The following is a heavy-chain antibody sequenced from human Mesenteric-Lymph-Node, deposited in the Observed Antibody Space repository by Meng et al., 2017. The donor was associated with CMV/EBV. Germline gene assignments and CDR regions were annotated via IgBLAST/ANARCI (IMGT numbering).Heavy chain of an antibody. CDR3: ASLFRLIAARP. D-gene: IGHD6-6*01. Sequence: GESLKISCAASGFTFSSYSMNWVRQAPGKGLEWVSSISSSSSYIYYADSVKGRFTISRDNAKNSLYLQMNSLRAEDTAVYYCASLFRLIAARPWGQGTLVTVSS. CDR2: ISSSSSYI. CDR1: GFTFSSYS. V-gene: IGHV3-21*01. J-gene: IGHJ5*02.